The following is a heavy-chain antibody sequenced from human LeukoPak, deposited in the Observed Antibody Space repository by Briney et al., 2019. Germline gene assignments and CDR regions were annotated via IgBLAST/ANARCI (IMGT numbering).Heavy chain of an antibody. CDR1: GGSISSSSYY. V-gene: IGHV4-39*07. CDR3: ARVGYSSGWIDY. CDR2: IYYSGST. D-gene: IGHD6-19*01. Sequence: SETLSLTCTVSGGSISSSSYYWGWIRQPPGKGLEWIGSIYYSGSTYYNPSLKSRVTISVDTSKNQFSLKLSSVTAADTAVYYCARVGYSSGWIDYWGQGTLVTVSS. J-gene: IGHJ4*02.